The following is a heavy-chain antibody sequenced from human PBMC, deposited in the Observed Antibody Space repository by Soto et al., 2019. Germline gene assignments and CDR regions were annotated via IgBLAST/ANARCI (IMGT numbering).Heavy chain of an antibody. CDR1: GYSFTSYW. CDR2: IYPGDSDT. Sequence: GESLKISCKCSGYSFTSYWIGLVRQMPGKGLEWMGIIYPGDSDTRYSPSFQGQVTISADKSISTAYLQWSSLKASDTAMYYCARLSSSWSIGLFDYWGQGTLVTVSS. J-gene: IGHJ4*02. V-gene: IGHV5-51*01. CDR3: ARLSSSWSIGLFDY. D-gene: IGHD6-13*01.